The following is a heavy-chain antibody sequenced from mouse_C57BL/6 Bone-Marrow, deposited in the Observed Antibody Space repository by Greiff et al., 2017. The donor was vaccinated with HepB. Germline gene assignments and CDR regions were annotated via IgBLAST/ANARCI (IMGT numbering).Heavy chain of an antibody. Sequence: QVHVKQSGAELVRPGASVKLSCKASGYTFTDYYINWVKQRPGQGLEWIARIYPGSGNTYYNEKFKGKATLTAEKSSSTAYMQLSSLTSEDSAVYFCARGITTVVDFDYWGQGTTLTVSS. V-gene: IGHV1-76*01. CDR2: IYPGSGNT. D-gene: IGHD1-1*01. CDR1: GYTFTDYY. J-gene: IGHJ2*01. CDR3: ARGITTVVDFDY.